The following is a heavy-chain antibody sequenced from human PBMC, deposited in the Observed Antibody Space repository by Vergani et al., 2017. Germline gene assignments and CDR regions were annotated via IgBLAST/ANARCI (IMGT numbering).Heavy chain of an antibody. CDR2: IYHSGNT. D-gene: IGHD3-10*01. CDR3: ARVMVRGVVWFDP. V-gene: IGHV4-38-2*02. CDR1: GYSISSGYY. J-gene: IGHJ5*02. Sequence: QVQLQESGPRLVRPSQTLSLTCTVSGYSISSGYYWGWIRQPPGKGLEWIGSIYHSGNTYYNPSLKSRVTISVDTSKNQFSLKLSSVTAADTAVYYCARVMVRGVVWFDPWSQGTLVTVSS.